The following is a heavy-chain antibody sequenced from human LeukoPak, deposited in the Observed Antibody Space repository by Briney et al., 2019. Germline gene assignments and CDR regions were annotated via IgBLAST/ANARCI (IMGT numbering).Heavy chain of an antibody. D-gene: IGHD2-15*01. CDR2: ITYSGGKT. Sequence: GESLRLSCAASGFTFSSYAMSWVRQAPGKGLEWVSAITYSGGKTNYADSVKGRFTISRDNSKNTLYLQMNSLRADDTAIYYCAKDPPHSPFDYWGQGTLVTVSS. CDR1: GFTFSSYA. J-gene: IGHJ4*02. V-gene: IGHV3-23*01. CDR3: AKDPPHSPFDY.